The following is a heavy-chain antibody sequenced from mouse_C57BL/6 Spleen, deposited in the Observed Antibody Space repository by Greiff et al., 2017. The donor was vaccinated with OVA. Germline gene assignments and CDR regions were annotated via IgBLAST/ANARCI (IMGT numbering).Heavy chain of an antibody. Sequence: EVKLMESGGGLVKPGGSLKLSCAASGFTFSDYGMHWVRQAPEKGLEWVAYISSGSSTICYADTVKGRFTISRDNATNTLFLQMTSLRSEDTAMYYCAREAGSRDWYFDVWGTGTTVTVSA. CDR3: AREAGSRDWYFDV. D-gene: IGHD1-1*01. CDR2: ISSGSSTI. V-gene: IGHV5-17*01. CDR1: GFTFSDYG. J-gene: IGHJ1*03.